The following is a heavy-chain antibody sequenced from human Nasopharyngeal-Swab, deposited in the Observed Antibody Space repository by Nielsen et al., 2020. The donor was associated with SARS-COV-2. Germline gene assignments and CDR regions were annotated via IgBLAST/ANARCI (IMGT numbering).Heavy chain of an antibody. Sequence: GESLKISCEGSGFFYTNYWITWVRQVPGKGLEWLGIIYPADSDTSYNPSFQGQVTISADKSIRTAYLQWKSLKASDSAMYYCARDFDLSSGYDVWGQGTLVTVSS. J-gene: IGHJ4*02. CDR1: GFFYTNYW. CDR2: IYPADSDT. CDR3: ARDFDLSSGYDV. V-gene: IGHV5-51*01. D-gene: IGHD3-3*01.